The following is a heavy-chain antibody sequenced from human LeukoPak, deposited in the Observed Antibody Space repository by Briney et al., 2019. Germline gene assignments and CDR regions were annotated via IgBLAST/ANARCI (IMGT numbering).Heavy chain of an antibody. CDR2: INHSGST. J-gene: IGHJ5*02. Sequence: SETLSLTCAVYGGSFSGCYWSWIRQPPRKGLEWIGEINHSGSTNYNPSLKSRVTISVDTSKNQFSLKLSSVTAADTAVYYCARGDSLITMVRGVIMDWFDPWGQGTLVTVSS. CDR1: GGSFSGCY. CDR3: ARGDSLITMVRGVIMDWFDP. V-gene: IGHV4-34*01. D-gene: IGHD3-10*01.